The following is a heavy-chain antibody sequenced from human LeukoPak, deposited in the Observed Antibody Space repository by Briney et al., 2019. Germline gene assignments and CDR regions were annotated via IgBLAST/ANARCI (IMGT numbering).Heavy chain of an antibody. V-gene: IGHV3-64D*09. Sequence: PGGSLRLSCSASGFTFSSYAMHWVRQAPGRGLEYVSAITSNGGSTHYADSVKSRFTISRDNSENTLYLQMSNLRAEDTALYYCVRRSGSYDYWGQGTLVTVSS. CDR3: VRRSGSYDY. CDR2: ITSNGGST. J-gene: IGHJ4*02. D-gene: IGHD1-26*01. CDR1: GFTFSSYA.